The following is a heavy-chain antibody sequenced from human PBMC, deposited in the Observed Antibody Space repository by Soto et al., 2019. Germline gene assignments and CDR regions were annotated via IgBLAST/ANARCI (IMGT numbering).Heavy chain of an antibody. CDR2: ISWNCGSI. D-gene: IGHD3-10*01. CDR1: GFTFDDYA. V-gene: IGHV3-9*01. Sequence: GGSLRLSCAASGFTFDDYAMHWVRQAPGKGLEWVSGISWNCGSIGYADSVKGRFTISRDNAKNSLYLQMNSLRAEDTALYYCAKGVMVRGVDPRMFDYWGQGTLVTVSS. J-gene: IGHJ4*02. CDR3: AKGVMVRGVDPRMFDY.